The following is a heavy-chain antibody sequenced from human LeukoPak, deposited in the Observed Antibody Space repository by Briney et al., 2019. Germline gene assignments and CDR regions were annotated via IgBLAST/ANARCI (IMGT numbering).Heavy chain of an antibody. J-gene: IGHJ5*02. CDR2: ISSSSSYI. CDR3: TTEHSLYYYDSSGRFDP. D-gene: IGHD3-22*01. Sequence: GGSLRLSCAASGFTFSSYSMNWVRQAPGKGLEWVSSISSSSSYIYYADSVKGRFTISRDNAKNSLYLQMNSLRAEDTAVYYCTTEHSLYYYDSSGRFDPWGQGTLVTVSS. V-gene: IGHV3-21*01. CDR1: GFTFSSYS.